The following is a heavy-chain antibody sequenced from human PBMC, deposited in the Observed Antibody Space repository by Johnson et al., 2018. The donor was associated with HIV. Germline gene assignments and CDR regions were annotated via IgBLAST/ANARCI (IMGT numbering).Heavy chain of an antibody. Sequence: VQLVESGGGLVKPGGSLRLSCAASGFTFSNAWMSWVRQAPGKGLEWVGRIKSKTDGGTTDYAAPVNGRFPISRDDSKNTLYRQMNSLRAEDTAVYHCAKPAGGGIAARNAFDIWGQGTMVTVSS. V-gene: IGHV3-15*01. CDR1: GFTFSNAW. J-gene: IGHJ3*02. D-gene: IGHD6-6*01. CDR3: AKPAGGGIAARNAFDI. CDR2: IKSKTDGGTT.